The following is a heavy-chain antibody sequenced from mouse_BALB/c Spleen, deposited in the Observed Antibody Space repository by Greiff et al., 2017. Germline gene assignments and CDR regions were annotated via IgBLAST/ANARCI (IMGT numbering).Heavy chain of an antibody. CDR1: GFNIKDYY. D-gene: IGHD1-2*01. Sequence: EVKLVESGAELVRPGALVKLSCKASGFNIKDYYMHWVKQRPEQGLEWIGWIDPENGNTIYDPKFQGKASITADTSSNTAYLQLSSLTSEDTAVYYCAREGTTASSGFAYWGQGTLVTVSA. CDR2: IDPENGNT. J-gene: IGHJ3*01. V-gene: IGHV14-1*02. CDR3: AREGTTASSGFAY.